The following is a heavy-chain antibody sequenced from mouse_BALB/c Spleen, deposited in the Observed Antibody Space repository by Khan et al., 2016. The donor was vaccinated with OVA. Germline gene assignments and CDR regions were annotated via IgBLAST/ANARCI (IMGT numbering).Heavy chain of an antibody. J-gene: IGHJ2*01. CDR1: GYSITSGYY. V-gene: IGHV3-6*02. Sequence: EVQLQESGPGLVKPSQSLSLTCSVTGYSITSGYYWNWIRQFPGNNLEWMGYISYDGSNNYNPSLKNRISITRDTSKNQFFLKLNSVTTEDTATYYCARDYYGNYYFDYWGQGTTLTVSS. D-gene: IGHD2-1*01. CDR2: ISYDGSN. CDR3: ARDYYGNYYFDY.